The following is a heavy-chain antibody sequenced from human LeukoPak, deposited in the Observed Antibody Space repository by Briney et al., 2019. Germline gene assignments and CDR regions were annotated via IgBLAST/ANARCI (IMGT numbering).Heavy chain of an antibody. CDR1: GGSISSTSYY. CDR2: IYYSGRT. Sequence: SETLSLTCTVSGGSISSTSYYWVWIRQPPGKGLEWIGSIYYSGRTYYNPSLKSRVTMSVDTSKNQFSLKLSSVTAAETAVYYCARLVQSSVGNYFDYWGQGTLVTVSS. CDR3: ARLVQSSVGNYFDY. D-gene: IGHD5-24*01. J-gene: IGHJ4*02. V-gene: IGHV4-39*01.